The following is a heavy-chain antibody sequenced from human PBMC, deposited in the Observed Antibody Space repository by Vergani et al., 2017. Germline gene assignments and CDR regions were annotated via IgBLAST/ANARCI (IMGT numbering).Heavy chain of an antibody. CDR2: MDYSGST. V-gene: IGHV4-39*01. J-gene: IGHJ4*02. D-gene: IGHD2-15*01. CDR3: ASKRGAFLAAYCHSYDF. Sequence: QVQLQESGPGLVKPSETLSLTCTVSGDSVISTDYHWGWIRQPPGKGLDWIGSMDYSGSTSYNPSLESRISISFETPKNQFSLRRTSVTAADTAVYYCASKRGAFLAAYCHSYDFWGPGTLVGVSS. CDR1: GDSVISTDYH.